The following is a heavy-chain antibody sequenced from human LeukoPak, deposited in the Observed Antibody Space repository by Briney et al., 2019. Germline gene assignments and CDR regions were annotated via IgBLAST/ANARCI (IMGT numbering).Heavy chain of an antibody. Sequence: GGSLRLSCAASGFTFSTYSMNWVRQAPGKGLEWVSTIDGSGQTTYYADSVKGRFTISRDNAKNTLYLQLTSLRVEDTAVFYCAKVAAWTYFDSWGQGTLVTVSS. D-gene: IGHD3/OR15-3a*01. CDR2: IDGSGQTT. J-gene: IGHJ4*02. V-gene: IGHV3-23*01. CDR3: AKVAAWTYFDS. CDR1: GFTFSTYS.